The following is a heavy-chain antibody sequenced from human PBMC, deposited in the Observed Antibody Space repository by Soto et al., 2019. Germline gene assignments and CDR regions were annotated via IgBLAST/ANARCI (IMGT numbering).Heavy chain of an antibody. V-gene: IGHV3-53*01. CDR1: GFTVSSNY. CDR3: ATGPSIAAFHY. J-gene: IGHJ4*02. D-gene: IGHD6-6*01. CDR2: IYSGGST. Sequence: GGSLRLSCAASGFTVSSNYMSWVRQAPGKGLEWVSVIYSGGSTYYADSVKGRFTISRDNSKNTLYLQMNSLRAEDTAVYYCATGPSIAAFHYWGQGTLVTVSS.